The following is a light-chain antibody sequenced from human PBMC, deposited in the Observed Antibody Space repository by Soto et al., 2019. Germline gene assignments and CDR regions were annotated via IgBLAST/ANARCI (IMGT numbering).Light chain of an antibody. J-gene: IGKJ1*01. CDR1: QSVSNNY. CDR2: GXS. CDR3: QQYGSIPWT. Sequence: EIVLTQSPGTLSLSPGERATLSCRASQSVSNNYLAWYQQKPGQAPSLLIFGXSNRAPDIPDRFSGSGSGTDFTLTISRLEPEDFAVYYRQQYGSIPWTFGQGTKVDIK. V-gene: IGKV3-20*01.